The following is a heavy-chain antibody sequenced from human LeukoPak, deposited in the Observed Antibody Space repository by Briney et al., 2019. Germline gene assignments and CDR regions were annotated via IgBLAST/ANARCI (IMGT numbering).Heavy chain of an antibody. Sequence: SETLSLTCTVSGGSISSYYWSWIRQSPGKGLEWIGYISYSGSTNYNPSLKRPVTISVDTSKNHFSLKLSSVTAADTAVYYCARHQIYCRGGSCYPRGAFDIWGRGTMVTVSS. CDR2: ISYSGST. V-gene: IGHV4-59*08. J-gene: IGHJ3*02. D-gene: IGHD2-15*01. CDR1: GGSISSYY. CDR3: ARHQIYCRGGSCYPRGAFDI.